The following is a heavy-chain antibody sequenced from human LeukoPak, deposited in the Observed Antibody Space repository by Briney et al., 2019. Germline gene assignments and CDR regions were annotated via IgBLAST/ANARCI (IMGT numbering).Heavy chain of an antibody. J-gene: IGHJ4*02. CDR3: ARDMGSGSLHY. CDR2: INTGNGDT. Sequence: ASVKVSCKASGYTFTTYAIHWVRQAPGQRLEWLGWINTGNGDTRYSQTFQGRVTFTRDTSASTAYMELSSLRPEDTAMYYCARDMGSGSLHYWGQGTLVTVSS. D-gene: IGHD1-26*01. V-gene: IGHV1-3*04. CDR1: GYTFTTYA.